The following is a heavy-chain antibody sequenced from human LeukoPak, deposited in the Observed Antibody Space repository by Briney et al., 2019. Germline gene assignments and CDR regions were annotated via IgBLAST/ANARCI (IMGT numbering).Heavy chain of an antibody. V-gene: IGHV4-59*01. D-gene: IGHD3-9*01. CDR3: ARVHYDISTGTTTHFDC. J-gene: IGHJ4*02. CDR1: GGSISSYY. Sequence: SETLSLTCTVSGGSISSYYWSWIRQPPGKGLEWIGYIYYSGSTNYNPSLKSRVTISVDTSKNQFSLKLSSVTAADTAVYYCARVHYDISTGTTTHFDCWGQGTLVTVSS. CDR2: IYYSGST.